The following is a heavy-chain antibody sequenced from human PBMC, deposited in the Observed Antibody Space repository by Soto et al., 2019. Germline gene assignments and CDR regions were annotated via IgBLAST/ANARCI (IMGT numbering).Heavy chain of an antibody. J-gene: IGHJ4*02. CDR2: IYSGGST. CDR1: GFTVSNSY. D-gene: IGHD3-10*01. V-gene: IGHV3-66*01. Sequence: EVQVVESGGGLVQSGGSLTLSCAASGFTVSNSYMSWVRQAPGKGLEWVSAIYSGGSTYYADSVKGRFTISRDNSRNTLYLQMNSLRAEDTAFYFCARCDGSATYCFFFAYWGQGTPVTVSS. CDR3: ARCDGSATYCFFFAY.